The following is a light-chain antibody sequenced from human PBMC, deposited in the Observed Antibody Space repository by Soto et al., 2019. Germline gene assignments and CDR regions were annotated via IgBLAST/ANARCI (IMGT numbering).Light chain of an antibody. Sequence: EIVVTQSPSTLSLSPGERATLSCRASQSIGTYLAWYQQKPGQAPRLLIYDASNRATGIPARFSGGGSGTDFTLTLSSLEPEDFAVYYCQQRNPLTFGGGTKV. CDR1: QSIGTY. J-gene: IGKJ4*01. CDR2: DAS. CDR3: QQRNPLT. V-gene: IGKV3-11*01.